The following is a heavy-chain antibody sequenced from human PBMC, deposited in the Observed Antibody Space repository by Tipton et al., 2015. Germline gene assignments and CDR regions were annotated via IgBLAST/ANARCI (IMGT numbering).Heavy chain of an antibody. D-gene: IGHD3-10*01. V-gene: IGHV3-72*01. CDR2: SRNRPNSYIS. Sequence: SLRLSCAASGFTFSDYYMDWVRQAPGKGLEWVGRSRNRPNSYISDYAASVEGRFIISRDDSKISLYLQLNSLKTEDTAVYYCVRGPSYGSGSDHFKYWGQGILVTVSS. CDR1: GFTFSDYY. J-gene: IGHJ4*02. CDR3: VRGPSYGSGSDHFKY.